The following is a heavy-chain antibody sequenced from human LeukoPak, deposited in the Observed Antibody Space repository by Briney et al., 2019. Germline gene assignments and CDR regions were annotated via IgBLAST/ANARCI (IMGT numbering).Heavy chain of an antibody. D-gene: IGHD2-21*02. Sequence: GGSLRLSCAASGFTVSSNYMSWVRQAPGKGLEWVSVIYSGGSTYYADSVKGRFTISRDNSKNTLYLQMNSLRAEDTAVYYCAKAASYCGGDCYPYYFDYWGQGTLVTVSS. CDR2: IYSGGST. CDR3: AKAASYCGGDCYPYYFDY. V-gene: IGHV3-53*01. CDR1: GFTVSSNY. J-gene: IGHJ4*02.